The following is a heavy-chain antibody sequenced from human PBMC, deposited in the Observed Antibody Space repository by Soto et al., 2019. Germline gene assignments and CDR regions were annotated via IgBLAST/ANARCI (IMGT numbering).Heavy chain of an antibody. V-gene: IGHV3-23*01. CDR1: GFTFSTYA. Sequence: PGGSLRLSCAASGFTFSTYALNWVRQAPGKGLEWVSAISGSGSNTYYADSVKGRFTISRDNSKNTLYLRMNSLRVEDTAVYYCAKEGLLLRKTYWGQGTLVTVSS. D-gene: IGHD3-22*01. CDR2: ISGSGSNT. CDR3: AKEGLLLRKTY. J-gene: IGHJ4*02.